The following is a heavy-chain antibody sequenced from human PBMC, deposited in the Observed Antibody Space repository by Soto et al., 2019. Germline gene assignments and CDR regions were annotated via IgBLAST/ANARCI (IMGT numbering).Heavy chain of an antibody. CDR1: GYTFTNYW. J-gene: IGHJ4*02. V-gene: IGHV5-51*01. CDR3: ARRASSNSSYYFDY. D-gene: IGHD6-13*01. Sequence: GESLKISCQASGYTFTNYWIGWVRQMPGKGLEWMGIISPGGSDTRYSPSFQGQVTISADKSITTAYLQWSSLKASDTAMYYCARRASSNSSYYFDYWGQGTLVTVSS. CDR2: ISPGGSDT.